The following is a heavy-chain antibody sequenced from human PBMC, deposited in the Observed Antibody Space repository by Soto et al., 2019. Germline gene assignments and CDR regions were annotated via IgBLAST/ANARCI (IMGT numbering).Heavy chain of an antibody. V-gene: IGHV4-59*08. J-gene: IGHJ2*01. D-gene: IGHD3-3*01. CDR2: IYYSGST. CDR1: GGSISSYY. Sequence: SETLSLTCTVSGGSISSYYWSWIRQPPGKGLEWIGYIYYSGSTNYNPSLKSRVTISVDTSKNQFSLNLSSVTAADTAVYYCARREFYDFCSGDGYFDLWGRGTLVTLSS. CDR3: ARREFYDFCSGDGYFDL.